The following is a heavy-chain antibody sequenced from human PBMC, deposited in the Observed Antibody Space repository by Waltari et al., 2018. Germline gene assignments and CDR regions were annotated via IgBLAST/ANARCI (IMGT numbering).Heavy chain of an antibody. D-gene: IGHD3-22*01. J-gene: IGHJ4*02. V-gene: IGHV4-39*07. CDR2: IYYSGST. Sequence: QLQLQESGPGLVKPSETLSLTCTVSGGSISSSSYYWGWIRQPPGKGLEWIGSIYYSGSTYYNPSLKSRVTISVDTSKNQFSLKLSSVTAADTAVYYCARGGRRVVVITTDYWGQGTLVTVSS. CDR3: ARGGRRVVVITTDY. CDR1: GGSISSSSYY.